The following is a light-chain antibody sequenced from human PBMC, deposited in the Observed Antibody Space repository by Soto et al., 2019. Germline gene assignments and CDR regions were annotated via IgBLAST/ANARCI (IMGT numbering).Light chain of an antibody. Sequence: QSVLTQPPSASGTPGQRVTISCSGSSSNIGSNYVYWYQQLPGTAPKLLIYRNNQRPSGVPDRFSGSKSGTSASLAISGLRSEDEADYYCAAWDDSLSVVFGGGTQLTLL. CDR2: RNN. CDR3: AAWDDSLSVV. V-gene: IGLV1-47*01. J-gene: IGLJ2*01. CDR1: SSNIGSNY.